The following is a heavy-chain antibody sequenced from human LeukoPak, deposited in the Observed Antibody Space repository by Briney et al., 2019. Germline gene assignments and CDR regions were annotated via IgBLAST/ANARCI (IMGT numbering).Heavy chain of an antibody. J-gene: IGHJ4*02. V-gene: IGHV1-2*02. Sequence: GASVKVSCKASGYTFTGYYMHWVRQAPGQGLERMGWINPNSGGTNYAQKFQGRVTMTRDTSISTAYMELSRLRSDDTAVYYCARGREYYNWNYEDYWGQGTLVTVSS. CDR2: INPNSGGT. D-gene: IGHD1-7*01. CDR1: GYTFTGYY. CDR3: ARGREYYNWNYEDY.